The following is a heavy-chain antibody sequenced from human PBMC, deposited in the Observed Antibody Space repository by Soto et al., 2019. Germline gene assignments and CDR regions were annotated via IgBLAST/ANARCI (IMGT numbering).Heavy chain of an antibody. Sequence: QVQLVESGGGVVQPGRSLRLSCAASGFTFSSYAMHLVRQPPGKGLEWVAVISYDGSNKYYADSVKGRFTISRDNSKNTLYLQMNSLRAEDTAVYYCARDAQGVVNNYFDYWGQGTLVTVSS. D-gene: IGHD3-3*01. CDR3: ARDAQGVVNNYFDY. V-gene: IGHV3-30-3*01. CDR2: ISYDGSNK. CDR1: GFTFSSYA. J-gene: IGHJ4*02.